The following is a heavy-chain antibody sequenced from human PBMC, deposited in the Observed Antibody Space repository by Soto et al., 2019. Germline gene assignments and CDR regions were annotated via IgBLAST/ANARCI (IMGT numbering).Heavy chain of an antibody. D-gene: IGHD3-9*01. J-gene: IGHJ6*02. CDR1: GFTFSGSA. V-gene: IGHV3-73*01. Sequence: HPVGSLRLSCAASGFTFSGSAMHWVRQASGKGLEWVGRIRSKANSYATAYAASVKGRFTISRDDSKNTAYLQMNSLKTEDTAVYYCTTPYDILTGGPGGYYGMDVWGQGTTVTVSS. CDR3: TTPYDILTGGPGGYYGMDV. CDR2: IRSKANSYAT.